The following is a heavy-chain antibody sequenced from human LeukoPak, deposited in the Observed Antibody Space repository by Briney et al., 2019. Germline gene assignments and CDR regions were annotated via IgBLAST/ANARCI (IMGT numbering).Heavy chain of an antibody. CDR3: AKMGVVAATPMWGPDAFDI. V-gene: IGHV4-4*02. D-gene: IGHD2-15*01. J-gene: IGHJ3*02. CDR1: GGSISSNNW. CDR2: IYYSGST. Sequence: PSGTLSLTCAVSGGSISSNNWWSWVRQPPGKGLEWIGYIYYSGSTNYNPSLKSRVTISVDTSKNQFSLKLSSVTAADTAVYYCAKMGVVAATPMWGPDAFDIWGQGTMVTVSS.